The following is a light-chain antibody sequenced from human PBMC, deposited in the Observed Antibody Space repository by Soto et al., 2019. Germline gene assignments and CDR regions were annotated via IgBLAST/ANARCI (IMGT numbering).Light chain of an antibody. Sequence: DIQMTQSPTTLSASVGDRITITFRASQSISSWLAWYQQKPGKAPKLLIYDASSLESGVPSRFRGSGSGTELTLTISSLQPDDFATNYCQKYNSYLWKFGQGAKVDI. CDR1: QSISSW. CDR2: DAS. CDR3: QKYNSYLWK. J-gene: IGKJ1*01. V-gene: IGKV1-5*01.